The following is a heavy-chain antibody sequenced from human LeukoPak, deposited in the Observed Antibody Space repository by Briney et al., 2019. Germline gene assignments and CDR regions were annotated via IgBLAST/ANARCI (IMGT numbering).Heavy chain of an antibody. D-gene: IGHD4-17*01. CDR3: ARTGADYGDYDYYYYYGMDA. J-gene: IGHJ6*02. CDR2: INPSGGST. V-gene: IGHV1-46*01. Sequence: ASVKVSCKASGYTFTSYYMHWVRQAPGQGLEWMGIINPSGGSTSYAQKFQGRVTMTRDTSTSTVYMELSSLRSEDTAVYYCARTGADYGDYDYYYYYGMDAWGQGTTVTVSS. CDR1: GYTFTSYY.